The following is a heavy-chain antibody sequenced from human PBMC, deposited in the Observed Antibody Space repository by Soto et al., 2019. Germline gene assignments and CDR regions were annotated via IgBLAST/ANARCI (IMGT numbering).Heavy chain of an antibody. CDR2: ISSSSSTI. D-gene: IGHD6-13*01. Sequence: PWGSLRLSCAASGFTFSSDSMNSGRQAPGQGLEWVSYISSSSSTIYYSDSVKGRVTISIDTAKNSLYLQMNSLRDEDTAVYYCASDLYLAAGTPWNYWGQGTLVTVSS. CDR3: ASDLYLAAGTPWNY. CDR1: GFTFSSDS. V-gene: IGHV3-48*02. J-gene: IGHJ4*02.